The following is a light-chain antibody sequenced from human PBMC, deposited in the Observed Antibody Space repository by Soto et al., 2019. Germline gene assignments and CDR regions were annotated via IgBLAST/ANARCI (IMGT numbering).Light chain of an antibody. CDR2: DVS. CDR1: SSDVGAYNY. CDR3: SSYTSSDSYV. J-gene: IGLJ1*01. V-gene: IGLV2-14*01. Sequence: QSALTQPASVSGCPGQSITISCTGTSSDVGAYNYVSWYQQHPGKAPKLMIYDVSNRPSGVSNRFSGSKSGNTASLTISGLQAEDEADYYCSSYTSSDSYVFGTGTKVT.